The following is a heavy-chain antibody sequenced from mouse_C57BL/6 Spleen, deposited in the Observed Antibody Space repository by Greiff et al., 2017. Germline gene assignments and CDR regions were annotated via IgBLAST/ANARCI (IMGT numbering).Heavy chain of an antibody. CDR1: GYTFTSYW. CDR2: IDPSDSYT. CDR3: ARSYYGYYAMDY. J-gene: IGHJ4*01. D-gene: IGHD1-1*01. Sequence: QVQLQQPGAELVMPGASVKLSCTASGYTFTSYWMHWVKQRPGQGLEWIGEIDPSDSYTNYNQKFKGKSTLTVDKSSSTAYMQLSSLTSEDSAVYYCARSYYGYYAMDYWGQGTSVTVSS. V-gene: IGHV1-69*01.